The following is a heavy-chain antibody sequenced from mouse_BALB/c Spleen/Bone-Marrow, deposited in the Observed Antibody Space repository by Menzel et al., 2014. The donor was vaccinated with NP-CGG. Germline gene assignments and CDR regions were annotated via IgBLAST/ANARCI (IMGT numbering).Heavy chain of an antibody. CDR1: GYTFTSPW. J-gene: IGHJ3*01. V-gene: IGHV1S130*01. Sequence: QVQLQQPGSVLVRPGGSVKLPCKASGYTFTSPWMHWVKQRPGQGLEWIGEIHPINGNSNCNDKFRGKATLTVDTSSSTAYVDLSSLKSEDSAVYYCARELYDYDGCAYWGQGTLVTVSA. D-gene: IGHD2-4*01. CDR2: IHPINGNS. CDR3: ARELYDYDGCAY.